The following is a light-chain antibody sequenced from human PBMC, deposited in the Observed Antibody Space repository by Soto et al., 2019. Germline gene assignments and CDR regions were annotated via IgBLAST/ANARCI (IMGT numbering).Light chain of an antibody. J-gene: IGKJ1*01. Sequence: DIQMTQSPSTLSASVGDRVTITCRASQPITRWLAWYQKKPGKAPKVLIYDASSLESGVPSRFSGSGSGTEFTLTISSLQPEDSATYYCQQYNSYSTTFGQGTKVEIK. CDR2: DAS. CDR3: QQYNSYSTT. CDR1: QPITRW. V-gene: IGKV1-5*01.